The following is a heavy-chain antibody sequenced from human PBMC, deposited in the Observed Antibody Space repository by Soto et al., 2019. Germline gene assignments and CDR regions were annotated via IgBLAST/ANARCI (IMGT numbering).Heavy chain of an antibody. CDR3: ARHRLRIIGPLFDY. V-gene: IGHV4-39*01. CDR1: GCSISSSSYY. D-gene: IGHD3-16*02. CDR2: IYYSGST. J-gene: IGHJ4*02. Sequence: SETLSLTCAVSGCSISSSSYYWGWIRQPPGKGLEWIGSIYYSGSTYYNPSLKSRVTISVDTSKNQFSLKLSSVTAADTAVYYCARHRLRIIGPLFDYWGQGTLVTVSS.